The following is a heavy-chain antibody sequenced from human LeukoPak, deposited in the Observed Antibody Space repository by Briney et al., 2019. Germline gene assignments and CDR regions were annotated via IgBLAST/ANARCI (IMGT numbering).Heavy chain of an antibody. CDR1: GGSISSYY. V-gene: IGHV4-59*08. CDR2: IYYSGST. J-gene: IGHJ3*02. Sequence: SETLSLTCTVSGGSISSYYWSWIRQPPGKGLEWIGYIYYSGSTNYNPSLKSRVTISVDTSKNQFSLKLSSVTAADTAVYYCARLSMIVPPDAFDIWGQGTMVTVSS. CDR3: ARLSMIVPPDAFDI. D-gene: IGHD3-22*01.